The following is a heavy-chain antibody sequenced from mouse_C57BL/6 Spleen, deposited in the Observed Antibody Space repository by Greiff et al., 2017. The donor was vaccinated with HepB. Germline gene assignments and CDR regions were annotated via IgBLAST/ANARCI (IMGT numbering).Heavy chain of an antibody. CDR1: GYTFTSYW. Sequence: VQRVESGAELAKPGASVKLSCKASGYTFTSYWMHWVKQRPGQGLEWIGYINPSSGYTKYNQKFKDKATLTADKSSSTAYMQLSSLTYEDSAVYYCAPFSGDYERNYWGQGTTLTVSS. J-gene: IGHJ2*01. D-gene: IGHD2-4*01. V-gene: IGHV1-7*01. CDR3: APFSGDYERNY. CDR2: INPSSGYT.